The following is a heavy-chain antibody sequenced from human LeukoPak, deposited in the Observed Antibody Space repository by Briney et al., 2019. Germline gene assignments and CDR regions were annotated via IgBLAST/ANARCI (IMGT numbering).Heavy chain of an antibody. CDR2: ISQDGSEK. Sequence: GSLRLSCAASGFTFNNYWLTWVRQAPGKGLEWVAKISQDGSEKYYVDSVKGRFTISRDSGKNSLYLQMNSLGAEDTAVYYCARAVGSSGCDYWGQGTLVTVSS. CDR1: GFTFNNYW. CDR3: ARAVGSSGCDY. J-gene: IGHJ4*02. D-gene: IGHD6-19*01. V-gene: IGHV3-7*01.